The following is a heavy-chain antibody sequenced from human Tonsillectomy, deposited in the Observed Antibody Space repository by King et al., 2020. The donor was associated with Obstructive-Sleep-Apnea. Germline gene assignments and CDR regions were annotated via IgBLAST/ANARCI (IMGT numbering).Heavy chain of an antibody. V-gene: IGHV4-59*01. J-gene: IGHJ6*02. CDR2: IYYSGST. Sequence: QLQESGPGLVKPSETLSLTCTVSGGSISSYYWSWIRQPPGKGLEWIGYIYYSGSTNYNPSLKSRVTISVDTSKNQFSLKLSSVTAADTAVYYCARDSSQVLVAEEYYYYGMDVWGQGTTVTVSS. CDR3: ARDSSQVLVAEEYYYYGMDV. CDR1: GGSISSYY. D-gene: IGHD6-19*01.